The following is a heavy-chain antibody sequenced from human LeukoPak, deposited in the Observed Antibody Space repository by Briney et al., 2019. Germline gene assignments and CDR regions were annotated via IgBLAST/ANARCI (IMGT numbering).Heavy chain of an antibody. D-gene: IGHD3-22*01. Sequence: GGSLRLSCAASGFTFSSYGMHWVRQAPGKGLEWVAVISYDGSNKYYADSVKGRFTISRDNSKNTLYLQMNSLRAEDTAVYYCAKEGGYYDSSGSYYYYYMDVWGKGTTVTVSS. V-gene: IGHV3-30*18. CDR3: AKEGGYYDSSGSYYYYYMDV. CDR1: GFTFSSYG. CDR2: ISYDGSNK. J-gene: IGHJ6*03.